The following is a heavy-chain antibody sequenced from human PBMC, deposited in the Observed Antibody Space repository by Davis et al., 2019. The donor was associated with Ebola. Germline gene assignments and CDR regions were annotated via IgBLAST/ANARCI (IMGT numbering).Heavy chain of an antibody. J-gene: IGHJ6*04. CDR3: ARDRGTVTTPFYYGMDV. CDR1: GYTFTNYG. CDR2: INPHNGNT. Sequence: ASVKVSCKASGYTFTNYGITWVRQAPGQGLEWMGWINPHNGNTNYAQNVQGRVTMTTDTSTSTAYMELRSLRSDDTAVYYCARDRGTVTTPFYYGMDVWGKGTTVTVSS. D-gene: IGHD4-17*01. V-gene: IGHV1-18*04.